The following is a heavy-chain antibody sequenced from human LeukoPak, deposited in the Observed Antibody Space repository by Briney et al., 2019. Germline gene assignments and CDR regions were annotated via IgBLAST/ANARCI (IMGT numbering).Heavy chain of an antibody. CDR2: IYPGDSDT. Sequence: GESLKISCKGSGYSSTSYWIGWVRQMPGKGLEWMGIIYPGDSDTRYSPSFQGQVTISADKSISTAYLQWSSLKASDTAMYYCATRLLWFGETVSDAFDIWGQGTMVTVSS. V-gene: IGHV5-51*01. CDR1: GYSSTSYW. D-gene: IGHD3-10*01. CDR3: ATRLLWFGETVSDAFDI. J-gene: IGHJ3*02.